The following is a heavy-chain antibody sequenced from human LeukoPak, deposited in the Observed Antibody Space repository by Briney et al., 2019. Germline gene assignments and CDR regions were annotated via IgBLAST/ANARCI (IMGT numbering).Heavy chain of an antibody. J-gene: IGHJ4*02. CDR1: GYSISSGYY. Sequence: SETLSLTSVVSGYSISSGYYWGWIRQPPGKGLEWIGSIYHSGTTYYNPSLKSRLTMSVDTSKNQFSLKLSSVTAADTALYYCARHARYCSGTSCHKFDYWGQGSLVTVSS. CDR3: ARHARYCSGTSCHKFDY. CDR2: IYHSGTT. V-gene: IGHV4-38-2*01. D-gene: IGHD2-2*01.